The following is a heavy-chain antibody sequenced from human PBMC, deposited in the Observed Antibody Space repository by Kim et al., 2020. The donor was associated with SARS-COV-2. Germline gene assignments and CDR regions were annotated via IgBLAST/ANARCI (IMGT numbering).Heavy chain of an antibody. CDR3: ARDRAITMVRGVIITGQGRWGMDV. V-gene: IGHV1-46*01. Sequence: ASVKVSCKASGYTFTSYYMHWVRQAPGQGLEWMGIINPSGGSTSYAQKFQGRVTMTRDTSTSTVYMELSSLRSEDTAVYYCARDRAITMVRGVIITGQGRWGMDVWGQGTTVTVSS. J-gene: IGHJ6*02. D-gene: IGHD3-10*01. CDR2: INPSGGST. CDR1: GYTFTSYY.